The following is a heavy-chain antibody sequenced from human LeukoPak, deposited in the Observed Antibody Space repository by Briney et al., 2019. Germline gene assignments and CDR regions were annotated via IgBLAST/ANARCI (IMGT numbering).Heavy chain of an antibody. CDR1: GYSISSGYY. D-gene: IGHD3-3*01. CDR2: IYHSGCT. J-gene: IGHJ5*02. V-gene: IGHV4-38-2*02. CDR3: ARDRSRNYDFWSGYYPWWFDP. Sequence: PSETLSLTCTVSGYSISSGYYWGWIRQPPGKGLEWIGSIYHSGCTYYNPSLKSRVTISVDTSKNQFSLKLSSVTAADTAVYYCARDRSRNYDFWSGYYPWWFDPWGQGTLVTVSS.